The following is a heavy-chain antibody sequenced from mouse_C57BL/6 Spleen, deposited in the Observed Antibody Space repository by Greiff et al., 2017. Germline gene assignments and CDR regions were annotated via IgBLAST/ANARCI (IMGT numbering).Heavy chain of an antibody. D-gene: IGHD1-1*01. CDR3: ASVEPFAY. CDR2: IDPSDSYT. J-gene: IGHJ3*01. V-gene: IGHV1-59*01. CDR1: GYTFTSYW. Sequence: QVQLQQPGAELVRPGTSVKLSCKASGYTFTSYWMHWVKQRPGQGLEWIGVIDPSDSYTNYNQKFKGKATLTVDTSSSTAYMQLSSLTSEGSAVYYCASVEPFAYWGQGTLVTVSA.